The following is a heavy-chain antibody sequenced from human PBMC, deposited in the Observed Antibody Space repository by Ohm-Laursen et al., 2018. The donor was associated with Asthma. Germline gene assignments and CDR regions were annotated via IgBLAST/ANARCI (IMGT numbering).Heavy chain of an antibody. V-gene: IGHV4-31*03. CDR1: GGSISSGGYY. CDR2: IYYSGST. Sequence: SETLSLTCTVSGGSISSGGYYWSWIRQHPGKGLEWIGYIYYSGSTYYNPSLKSRVTISVDTSKNQFSLKLSSVTAADTAVYYCARDRGIAVAGTRKGPYAFDIWGQGTMVTVSS. J-gene: IGHJ3*02. D-gene: IGHD6-19*01. CDR3: ARDRGIAVAGTRKGPYAFDI.